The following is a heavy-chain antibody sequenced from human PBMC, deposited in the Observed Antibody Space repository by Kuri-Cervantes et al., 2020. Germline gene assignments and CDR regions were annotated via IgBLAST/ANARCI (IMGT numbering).Heavy chain of an antibody. CDR3: ARGVVQGVIYYYYYMDV. Sequence: SETLSLTCTVSGYSISSGYYWGWIRQPPGKGLEWIGSIYHSGSTYYNPSPKSRVTISVDTSKNQFSLKLSSVTAEDTAVYYCARGVVQGVIYYYYYMDVWGKGTTVTVSS. CDR2: IYHSGST. CDR1: GYSISSGYY. D-gene: IGHD3-10*01. V-gene: IGHV4-38-2*02. J-gene: IGHJ6*03.